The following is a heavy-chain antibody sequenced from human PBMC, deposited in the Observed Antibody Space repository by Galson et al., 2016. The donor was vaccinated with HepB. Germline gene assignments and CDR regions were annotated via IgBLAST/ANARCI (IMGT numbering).Heavy chain of an antibody. D-gene: IGHD3-22*01. CDR3: ARLGYYDNPRARYH. Sequence: SETLSLTCTVSGDSITRTSYYWGWIRQSPEKGLEWIGTVFHTGTTYYNPSLNSRVTISVDTSKNQFSLKLSSVTASDTAVYYCARLGYYDNPRARYHWGQGTLVTVSS. CDR2: VFHTGTT. CDR1: GDSITRTSYY. V-gene: IGHV4-39*01. J-gene: IGHJ5*02.